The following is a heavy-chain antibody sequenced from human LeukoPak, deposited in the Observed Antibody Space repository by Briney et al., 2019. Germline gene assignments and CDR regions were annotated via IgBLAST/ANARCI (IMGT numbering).Heavy chain of an antibody. CDR1: GYTFTGYY. Sequence: GASVKVSYKASGYTFTGYYMHWVRQAPGHGLEWMGWINPNSGGTNYAQKFQGRVTMTRDTSISTAYMELSRLRSDDTAVYYCARDGILGYCTNGVCHNWFDPWGQGTLVTVSS. CDR3: ARDGILGYCTNGVCHNWFDP. D-gene: IGHD2-8*01. J-gene: IGHJ5*02. CDR2: INPNSGGT. V-gene: IGHV1-2*02.